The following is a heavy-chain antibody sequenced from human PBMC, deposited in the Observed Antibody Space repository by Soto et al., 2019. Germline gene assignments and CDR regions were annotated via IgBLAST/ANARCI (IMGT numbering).Heavy chain of an antibody. V-gene: IGHV3-23*01. CDR3: AKNQERELPRVIDF. CDR2: MSGSSSTT. CDR1: GLTFSNCA. Sequence: GGSLRLSCATSGLTFSNCAMSWVRQAPGGGLEWVSSMSGSSSTTYYADSVKGRFTISRDRSKNTLYRQMSSLRAGDTALYYCAKNQERELPRVIDFWGQGTLVTVSS. D-gene: IGHD1-7*01. J-gene: IGHJ4*02.